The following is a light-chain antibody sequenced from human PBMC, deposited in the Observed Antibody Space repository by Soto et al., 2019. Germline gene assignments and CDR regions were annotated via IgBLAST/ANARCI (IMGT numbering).Light chain of an antibody. Sequence: LTQPRSVSGSPGQSVTISCTGTSSDVGGYNYVSWYQQHPGKAPKLMIYDVSRRPSGVPDRFSGSKSGNTASLTISGLQAEDEADYYCCSYAGSYTSLYVFGTGTKVTV. V-gene: IGLV2-11*01. J-gene: IGLJ1*01. CDR3: CSYAGSYTSLYV. CDR1: SSDVGGYNY. CDR2: DVS.